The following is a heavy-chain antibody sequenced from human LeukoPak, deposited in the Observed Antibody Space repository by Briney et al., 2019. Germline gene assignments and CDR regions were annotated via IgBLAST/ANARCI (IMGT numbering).Heavy chain of an antibody. CDR3: ARGGITGTTDYFDY. CDR1: GGSFSGYY. D-gene: IGHD1-7*01. J-gene: IGHJ4*02. CDR2: INHSGST. Sequence: SETLSLTCAVYGGSFSGYYWSWIRQPPGEGLEWIGEINHSGSTNYNPSLKSRVTISVDTSKNQFSLKLSSVTAADTAVYYCARGGITGTTDYFDYWGQGTLVTVSS. V-gene: IGHV4-34*01.